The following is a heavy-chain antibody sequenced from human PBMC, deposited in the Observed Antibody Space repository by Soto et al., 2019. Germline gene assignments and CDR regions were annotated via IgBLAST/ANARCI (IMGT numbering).Heavy chain of an antibody. D-gene: IGHD6-19*01. CDR1: GGTFSSYA. Sequence: ASVKVSCKASGGTFSSYAISWVRQAPGQGLEWMGGIIPIFGTANYAQKFQGRVTITADESTSIAYMELSSLRSEDTAVYYCASRKDDSSGWYGKLDYWGQGTLVTVSS. CDR3: ASRKDDSSGWYGKLDY. J-gene: IGHJ4*02. CDR2: IIPIFGTA. V-gene: IGHV1-69*13.